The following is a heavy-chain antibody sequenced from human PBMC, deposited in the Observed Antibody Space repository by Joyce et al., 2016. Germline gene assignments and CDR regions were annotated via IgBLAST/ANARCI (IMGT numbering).Heavy chain of an antibody. CDR2: IIPYHGDT. Sequence: QVQLVQSGAEVKKPGASVKVSCKASGYTFDSYGISWVRQVPGQGLEWMGWIIPYHGDTKYAQKYQCRVTMTSDPATSTAFMELRSLRPDDTAVYYCARGTTPLPFNYWGQGTLVTVSS. CDR3: ARGTTPLPFNY. CDR1: GYTFDSYG. D-gene: IGHD1/OR15-1a*01. V-gene: IGHV1-18*01. J-gene: IGHJ4*02.